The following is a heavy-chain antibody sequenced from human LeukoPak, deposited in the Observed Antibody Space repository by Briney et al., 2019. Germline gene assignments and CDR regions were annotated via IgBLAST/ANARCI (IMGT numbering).Heavy chain of an antibody. D-gene: IGHD1/OR15-1a*01. V-gene: IGHV3-23*01. J-gene: IGHJ4*02. CDR2: SSGNGDST. Sequence: HPGGSLRLSCGASGFAFSNYAMTWVRQAPGKGLEWVSTSSGNGDSTYYGDSVKGRFTISRDNVKNTLHLQMSSLRAEDTAIYYCARDSNWNNGGFDYWGQGTLVTVS. CDR1: GFAFSNYA. CDR3: ARDSNWNNGGFDY.